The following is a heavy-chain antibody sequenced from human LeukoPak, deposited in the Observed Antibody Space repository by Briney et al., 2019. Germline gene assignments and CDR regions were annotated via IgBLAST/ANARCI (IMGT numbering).Heavy chain of an antibody. V-gene: IGHV1-2*02. D-gene: IGHD4-17*01. J-gene: IGHJ6*02. CDR2: INPNSGGT. CDR3: ARGSSGDYGYYYYGMDV. CDR1: GYTFTGYY. Sequence: ASVKVSCKASGYTFTGYYMHWVRQAPGQGLEWMGWINPNSGGTNYAQKFQGRVTMTRDTSISTAYMELSRLRSDDTAVYYCARGSSGDYGYYYYGMDVWGQGTTVTVSS.